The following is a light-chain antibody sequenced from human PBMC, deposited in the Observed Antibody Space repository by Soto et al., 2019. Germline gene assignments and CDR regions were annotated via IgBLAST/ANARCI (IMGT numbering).Light chain of an antibody. J-gene: IGKJ4*01. V-gene: IGKV1-9*01. CDR3: QQVNSYPLT. CDR2: AAS. Sequence: IQLTQSPSSLSASVGDRVTITCRSSQGLSSYLAWYQQKPGKAPKLLIYAASTLQSGVPSRFSGSGSETDFTLTISSLQAEDFATYYCQQVNSYPLTSGGGTKV. CDR1: QGLSSY.